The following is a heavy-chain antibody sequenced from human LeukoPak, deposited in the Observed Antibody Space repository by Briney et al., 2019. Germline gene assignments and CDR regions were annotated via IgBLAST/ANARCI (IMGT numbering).Heavy chain of an antibody. J-gene: IGHJ4*02. CDR3: ARTRDGPFEY. D-gene: IGHD5-24*01. CDR1: GFRVSSYE. Sequence: GGSLRLSCAASGFRVSSYEMHWVSLAPGKGLEWLSHISSSGSSIQYADSVKGRFTISRDNAKNSLYLQMNSLRAEDTAVYYCARTRDGPFEYWGQGTLVTVSS. V-gene: IGHV3-48*03. CDR2: ISSSGSSI.